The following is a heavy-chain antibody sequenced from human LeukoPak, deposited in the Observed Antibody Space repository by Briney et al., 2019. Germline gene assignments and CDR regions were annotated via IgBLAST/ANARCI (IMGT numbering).Heavy chain of an antibody. CDR1: GGTFSSYA. Sequence: SVTVSCKASGGTFSSYAISWVRQAPGQGLEWMGRIIPILGIANYAQKFQGRVTITADKSTSTAYMELSSLRSEDTAVYYCARESQLWRGFDYWGQGTLVTVSS. CDR3: ARESQLWRGFDY. V-gene: IGHV1-69*04. J-gene: IGHJ4*02. D-gene: IGHD6-13*01. CDR2: IIPILGIA.